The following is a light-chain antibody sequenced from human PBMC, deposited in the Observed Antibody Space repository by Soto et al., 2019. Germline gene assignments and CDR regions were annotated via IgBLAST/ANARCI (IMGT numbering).Light chain of an antibody. V-gene: IGLV4-69*01. Sequence: QAVVTQSPSASASLGASVRLTCTLSSGHSSYAIARHQQQPEKGPRYLMKVDSDGSHIKGDGIPDRFSGSSSGAERYLTISSLQSEDEADYYCQTWGTGTWVFGGGTKLTVL. CDR1: SGHSSYA. J-gene: IGLJ3*02. CDR3: QTWGTGTWV. CDR2: VDSDGSH.